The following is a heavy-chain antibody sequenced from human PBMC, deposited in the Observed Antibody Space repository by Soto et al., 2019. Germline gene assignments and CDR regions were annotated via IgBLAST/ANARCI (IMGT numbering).Heavy chain of an antibody. V-gene: IGHV4-34*01. J-gene: IGHJ4*02. CDR2: INHSGST. CDR3: ARRRGYSYGTTDY. D-gene: IGHD5-18*01. CDR1: GGSFSGYY. Sequence: SETLSLTCAVYGGSFSGYYWSWIRQPPGKGLEWIGEINHSGSTNYNPSLKSRVTISVDTSKSQFSLKLSSVTAADTAVYYCARRRGYSYGTTDYWGQGTLVTVSS.